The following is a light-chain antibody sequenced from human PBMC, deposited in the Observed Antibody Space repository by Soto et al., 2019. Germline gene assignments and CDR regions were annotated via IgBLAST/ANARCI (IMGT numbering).Light chain of an antibody. V-gene: IGKV1-5*01. CDR1: QSISSW. CDR2: DAS. CDR3: QQYRT. J-gene: IGKJ1*01. Sequence: DIQMTQSPSTLSASVGDRVTSTCRASQSISSWLAWYQQKPGKAPKLLIYDASSLESGVPSRFSGSGSGTAFTLTISSLQPDDFATYYCQQYRTFGQGTKVEIK.